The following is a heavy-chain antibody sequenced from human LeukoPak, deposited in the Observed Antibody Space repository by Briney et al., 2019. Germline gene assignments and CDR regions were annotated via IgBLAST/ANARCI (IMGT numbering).Heavy chain of an antibody. J-gene: IGHJ4*02. D-gene: IGHD2-2*01. V-gene: IGHV3-30-3*01. CDR2: ISFDGVTT. Sequence: AGGSLRLSCAASESTFRNFAMHWVRQTPDKGLEWVALISFDGVTTYYADSVRGRFTISRDNSKNTLFLQMNSLRAEDTAVYYCARAPKSCSSSRCYAGAVDYWGQGTLVTVSS. CDR1: ESTFRNFA. CDR3: ARAPKSCSSSRCYAGAVDY.